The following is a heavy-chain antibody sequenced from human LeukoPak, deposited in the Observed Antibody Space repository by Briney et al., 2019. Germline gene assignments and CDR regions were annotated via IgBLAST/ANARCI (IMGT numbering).Heavy chain of an antibody. V-gene: IGHV3-48*04. CDR2: ISSSSSTI. D-gene: IGHD5-12*01. CDR3: AKDIGPATMETLFDY. Sequence: GGSLRLSCAASGFTFSSYSMNWVRQAPGKGLEWVSYISSSSSTIYYADSVKGRFTISRDNSKNSLYLQMNSLRTEDTALYYCAKDIGPATMETLFDYWGQGTLVTVSS. CDR1: GFTFSSYS. J-gene: IGHJ4*02.